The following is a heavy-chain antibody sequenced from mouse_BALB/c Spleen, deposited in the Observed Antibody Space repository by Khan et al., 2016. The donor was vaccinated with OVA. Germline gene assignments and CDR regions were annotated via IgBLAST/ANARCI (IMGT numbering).Heavy chain of an antibody. CDR2: INPSNGGT. CDR3: TRSVWAAFAY. V-gene: IGHV1S81*02. Sequence: QVQLQQPGAELVKPGASVKLSCKASGYTFTSYYIYWVKQRPGQGLEWIGGINPSNGGTYFTEKFESKATLTVDKSSSTAFMQVSSLTSEDSSVYDCTRSVWAAFAYWGQGTLVTVSA. CDR1: GYTFTSYY. J-gene: IGHJ3*01.